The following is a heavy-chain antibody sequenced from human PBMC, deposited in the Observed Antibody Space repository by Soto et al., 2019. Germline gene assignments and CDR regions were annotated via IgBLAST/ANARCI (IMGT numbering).Heavy chain of an antibody. Sequence: PWGSLRLSCSAYVFTLISYGMHWFRQAPGKGLEWVAVIWYDGSNKYYIGPVKGRFTISRDQSKNTLYLQMNSLRAEDTAVYYCARDFCPVPTCYDLWGQGVLVTVSS. CDR1: VFTLISYG. CDR2: IWYDGSNK. CDR3: ARDFCPVPTCYDL. D-gene: IGHD2-2*01. J-gene: IGHJ4*02. V-gene: IGHV3-33*01.